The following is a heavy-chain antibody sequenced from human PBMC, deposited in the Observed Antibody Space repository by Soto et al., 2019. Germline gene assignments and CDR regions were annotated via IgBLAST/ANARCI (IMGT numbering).Heavy chain of an antibody. CDR2: ILNDASGH. CDR3: ARDDDYPDNGFDY. CDR1: GFTFSRHG. V-gene: IGHV3-33*01. D-gene: IGHD4-17*01. J-gene: IGHJ4*02. Sequence: QVQLVESGGGVVQPGTSLRLSCAASGFTFSRHGMHWVRQTPGKGLEWLAVILNDASGHWYADSVKGRFTISRDNFANTLYLQMNGLRLDDTAMYYCARDDDYPDNGFDYWGQGTLVTVSS.